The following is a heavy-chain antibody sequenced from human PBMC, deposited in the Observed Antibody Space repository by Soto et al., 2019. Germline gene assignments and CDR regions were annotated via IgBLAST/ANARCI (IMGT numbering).Heavy chain of an antibody. CDR3: ARGGHVVVVTAALDY. CDR1: GDTFTDYY. CDR2: VNPSGGHT. J-gene: IGHJ4*02. V-gene: IGHV1-46*01. D-gene: IGHD2-21*02. Sequence: QVQLVQSGAEVKKPGASVKVSCKASGDTFTDYYIHWVRQAPGQGLEWMGTVNPSGGHTTYAQHFPGRMTXTXXXSXXTLYMELTSLTSEDTAVYNCARGGHVVVVTAALDYWGQGTLVTVSS.